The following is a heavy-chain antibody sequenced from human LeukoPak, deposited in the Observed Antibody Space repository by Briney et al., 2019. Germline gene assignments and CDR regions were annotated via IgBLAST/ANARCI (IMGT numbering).Heavy chain of an antibody. V-gene: IGHV3-15*01. Sequence: PGGSLRLSCAASGFTFSNAWMSWVRQAPGKGLEWVGRIKSKTDGGTTDYAAPVKGRFTISRDDSKNTLYLQMNSLKTEDTAVYYCTFIHYGDYGGSDYWGQGTLVTVSS. CDR3: TFIHYGDYGGSDY. CDR2: IKSKTDGGTT. D-gene: IGHD4-17*01. J-gene: IGHJ4*02. CDR1: GFTFSNAW.